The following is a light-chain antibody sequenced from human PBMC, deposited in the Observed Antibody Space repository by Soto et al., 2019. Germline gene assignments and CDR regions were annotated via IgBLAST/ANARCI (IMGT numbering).Light chain of an antibody. J-gene: IGKJ1*01. CDR2: QIS. Sequence: DVVLTQTPLSSPVTLGQPASISCRSSQSLVYSDGNTYLSWLHQRPGQPPRLLIYQISKRFSGVPDRFSGSGAGTDFTLKISRVEAEDVGIYYCVQFAHFPRTFGQGTKVESK. CDR3: VQFAHFPRT. V-gene: IGKV2-24*01. CDR1: QSLVYSDGNTY.